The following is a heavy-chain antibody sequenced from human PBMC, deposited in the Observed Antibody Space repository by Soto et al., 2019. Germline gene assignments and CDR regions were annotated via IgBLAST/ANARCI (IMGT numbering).Heavy chain of an antibody. D-gene: IGHD4-17*01. Sequence: QVQLVESGGGVVQPGRSLRLSCAASGFTFSSYGMHWVRQAPGKGLEWVAVIWYDGSNKYYADSVKGRFTISRDNSKNTLYLQMNSLRAEDTAVYYCARRDLPTNKYGDYGGGVSYWGQGTLVTVSS. J-gene: IGHJ4*02. CDR1: GFTFSSYG. V-gene: IGHV3-33*01. CDR2: IWYDGSNK. CDR3: ARRDLPTNKYGDYGGGVSY.